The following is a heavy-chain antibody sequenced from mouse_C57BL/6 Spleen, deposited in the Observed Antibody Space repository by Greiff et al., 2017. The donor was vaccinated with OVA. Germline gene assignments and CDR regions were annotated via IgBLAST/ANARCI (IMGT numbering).Heavy chain of an antibody. Sequence: QVQLQQSGAELVRPGASVTLSCKASGYTFTDYEMHWVKQTPVHGLEWIGAIDPETGGTAYNQKFKGKAILTADKSSSTAYMELRSLTSADSAVYYCTRKVWLPFDYWGQGTTLTVSS. CDR1: GYTFTDYE. CDR2: IDPETGGT. J-gene: IGHJ2*01. CDR3: TRKVWLPFDY. D-gene: IGHD2-2*01. V-gene: IGHV1-15*01.